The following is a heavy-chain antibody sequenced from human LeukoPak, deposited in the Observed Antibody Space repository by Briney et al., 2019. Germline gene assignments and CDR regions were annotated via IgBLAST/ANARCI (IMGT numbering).Heavy chain of an antibody. V-gene: IGHV1-8*01. CDR1: GDTFTSYA. CDR2: MNPNGGKL. CDR3: AIGPLGGAGYSYYGMDV. J-gene: IGHJ6*02. Sequence: GASVKVSCKASGDTFTSYAISWVRQGTGQGGGWRGCMNPNGGKLGYAQKFQGRVTMTRKTSTSTAYMELSSLRSEDTAVYYCAIGPLGGAGYSYYGMDVWGQGTTVTVSS.